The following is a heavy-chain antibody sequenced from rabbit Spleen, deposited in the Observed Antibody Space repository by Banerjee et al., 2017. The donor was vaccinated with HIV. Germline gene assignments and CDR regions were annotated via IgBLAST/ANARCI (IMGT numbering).Heavy chain of an antibody. CDR3: ARYSSGDGPYAFHP. CDR1: GFSFSSSDY. Sequence: QDQLMESGGGLVQPEGSLALTCKASGFSFSSSDYICWVRQAPGKGLEWISCIAGSSSDFTYSATWAKGRFTISKTSSTTVTLQMTSLTVADTATYFCARYSSGDGPYAFHPWGPGTLVTVS. V-gene: IGHV1S45*01. J-gene: IGHJ2*01. CDR2: IAGSSSDFT. D-gene: IGHD1-1*01.